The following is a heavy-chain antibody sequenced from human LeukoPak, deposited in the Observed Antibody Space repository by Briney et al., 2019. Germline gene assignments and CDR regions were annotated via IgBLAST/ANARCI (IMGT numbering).Heavy chain of an antibody. CDR2: IFSSGPT. CDR1: GFNASNNY. CDR3: AISGLGFGEFRGLDY. V-gene: IGHV3-53*01. J-gene: IGHJ4*02. Sequence: PGGSLRLSCAASGFNASNNYMNWVRRALGKGLEWVSVIFSSGPTYYADSVKGRFTISRDTSKNALYLQMNSLRAEDTAVYYCAISGLGFGEFRGLDYWGQGTLVTVSS. D-gene: IGHD3-10*01.